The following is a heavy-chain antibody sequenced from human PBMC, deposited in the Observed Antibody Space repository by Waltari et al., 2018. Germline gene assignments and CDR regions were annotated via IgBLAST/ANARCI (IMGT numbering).Heavy chain of an antibody. CDR2: IFHSGST. CDR3: ARVAYSDFWSDYSSRPSFDY. Sequence: QVELQESGPGLVKPSETLSLTCKVSGYYISSNYVWGWIRQPPGKGPEWIGSIFHSGSTYYNPSLKSRVTISVDTSKNQFSLKLISVTAADTAVYYCARVAYSDFWSDYSSRPSFDYWGPGTLVTVSS. J-gene: IGHJ4*02. CDR1: GYYISSNYV. V-gene: IGHV4-38-2*02. D-gene: IGHD3-3*01.